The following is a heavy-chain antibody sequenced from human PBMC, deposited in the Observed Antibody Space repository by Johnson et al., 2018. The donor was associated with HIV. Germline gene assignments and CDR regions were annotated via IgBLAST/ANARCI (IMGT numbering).Heavy chain of an antibody. J-gene: IGHJ3*02. CDR2: ISYDGSDK. CDR3: AAYYDFWSGSYTSGFDI. V-gene: IGHV3-30*04. Sequence: VQLVESGGGVVQPGRSLRLSCVASGFRFSSYAVHWVRQAPGKGLEWVAVISYDGSDKYYADSVKGRFTISRDNSKNTVFLQMNSLRPEDTAMYYCAAYYDFWSGSYTSGFDIWGQGTMVTVSS. D-gene: IGHD3-3*01. CDR1: GFRFSSYA.